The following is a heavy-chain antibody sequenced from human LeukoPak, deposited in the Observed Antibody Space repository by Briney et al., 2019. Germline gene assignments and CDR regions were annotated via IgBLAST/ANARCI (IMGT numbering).Heavy chain of an antibody. D-gene: IGHD3-3*01. CDR3: ARDGEGFLEWLFDY. V-gene: IGHV3-66*01. CDR2: IYRGGST. Sequence: PGGSLRLSCAASGFTVSSNYMSWVRQAPGKGLEWVSVIYRGGSTYHADSVKGRFTISRDNSKNTLYLQMNSLRAEDTAVYYCARDGEGFLEWLFDYWGQGTLVTVSS. CDR1: GFTVSSNY. J-gene: IGHJ4*02.